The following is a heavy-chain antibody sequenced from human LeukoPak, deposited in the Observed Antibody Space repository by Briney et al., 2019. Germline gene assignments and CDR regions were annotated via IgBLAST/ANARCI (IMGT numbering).Heavy chain of an antibody. CDR3: ARFLSLGGPDY. CDR2: IYRSGST. D-gene: IGHD3-16*01. CDR1: SYSFSSGYY. V-gene: IGHV4-38-2*01. J-gene: IGHJ4*02. Sequence: PSETLSLTCAVSSYSFSSGYYWGWIRQPPGKGLEWIGTIYRSGSTYYNPSLKSRVTISVDTSKNQFSLKLSSVTAADTAVYYCARFLSLGGPDYWGQGTLVTVSS.